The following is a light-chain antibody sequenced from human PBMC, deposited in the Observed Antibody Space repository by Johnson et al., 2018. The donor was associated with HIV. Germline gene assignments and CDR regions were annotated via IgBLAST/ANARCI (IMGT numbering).Light chain of an antibody. Sequence: QSVLTQPPSVSAAPGQKVTISCSGSSSNIGNNYVSWYQQVPGAAPKLLIYDNNKRPSGIPDRSSGSKSGTSATLGITRLPTGYEADYYCGRWDSSLSSYVFGTGTKVTVL. CDR2: DNN. CDR3: GRWDSSLSSYV. V-gene: IGLV1-51*01. J-gene: IGLJ1*01. CDR1: SSNIGNNY.